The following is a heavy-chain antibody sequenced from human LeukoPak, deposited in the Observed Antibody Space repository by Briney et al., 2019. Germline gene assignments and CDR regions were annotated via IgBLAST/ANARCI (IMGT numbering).Heavy chain of an antibody. J-gene: IGHJ3*02. V-gene: IGHV4-4*07. Sequence: SETLSLTCTVAGGSISSYYWSWIRQPAGKGLEWMGRIYTSGSTNYNPSLKSRVTISVDPSKNQFSLKMSSVTAADTAVYYCARRSGIAVAEAAFDIWGQGTMVTVSS. D-gene: IGHD6-19*01. CDR1: GGSISSYY. CDR3: ARRSGIAVAEAAFDI. CDR2: IYTSGST.